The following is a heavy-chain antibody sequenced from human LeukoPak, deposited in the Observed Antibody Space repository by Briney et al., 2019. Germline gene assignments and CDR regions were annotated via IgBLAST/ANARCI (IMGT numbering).Heavy chain of an antibody. CDR2: ISGSSFYM. V-gene: IGHV3-21*01. J-gene: IGHJ5*02. CDR1: GFTFSSYS. Sequence: PGGSLRLSCAASGFTFSSYSMNWVRQAPGKGLEWVSSISGSSFYMYYTDSVKGRFTISRDNAKNSLYLQMNSLRAEDTAVYYCARVAARAWGQGTLVTVSS. CDR3: ARVAARA. D-gene: IGHD6-6*01.